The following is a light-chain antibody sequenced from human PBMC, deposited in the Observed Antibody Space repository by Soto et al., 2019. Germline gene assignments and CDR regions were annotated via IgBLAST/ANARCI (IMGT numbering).Light chain of an antibody. J-gene: IGKJ1*01. CDR3: QQYNSYSA. CDR1: QSISSW. CDR2: DAS. Sequence: DIPMTQSPSTLSASVGDRVTITCRASQSISSWLAWYQQKPGKAPKLLIYDASSLESGVPSRFSGSGSGTEFTLTISSLRPDDFATYYCQQYNSYSAFGQGTKVEIK. V-gene: IGKV1-5*01.